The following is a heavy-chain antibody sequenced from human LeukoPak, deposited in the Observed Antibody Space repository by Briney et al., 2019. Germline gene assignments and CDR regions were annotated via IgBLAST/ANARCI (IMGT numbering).Heavy chain of an antibody. Sequence: GGSLRLSCTVSGFTVSSNSMSWVRQAPGKGLEWVSFIYSDNTHYSDSVKGRFTISRDNSKNTLHLQMNSLRAEDTAVYYCARRAGAYSHPYDYWGQGTLVTVSS. CDR3: ARRAGAYSHPYDY. D-gene: IGHD4/OR15-4a*01. J-gene: IGHJ4*02. V-gene: IGHV3-53*01. CDR2: IYSDNT. CDR1: GFTVSSNS.